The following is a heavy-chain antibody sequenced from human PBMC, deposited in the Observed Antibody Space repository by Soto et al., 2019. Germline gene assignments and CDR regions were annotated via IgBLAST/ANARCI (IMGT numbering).Heavy chain of an antibody. CDR3: ARESEDLTSNFDY. CDR2: ISSATNYI. CDR1: GFTFTRDS. V-gene: IGHV3-21*01. Sequence: GGSLILSCGASGFTFTRDSMNWVRQAPGKGLEGVSSISSATNYIYYADSMKRRFTVSRDNAKNSVYLEMNRLSDEETAVYYCARESEDLTSNFDYWGQGTLVTVSS. J-gene: IGHJ4*02.